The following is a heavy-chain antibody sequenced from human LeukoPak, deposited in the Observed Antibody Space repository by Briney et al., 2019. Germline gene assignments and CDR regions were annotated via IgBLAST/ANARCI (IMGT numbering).Heavy chain of an antibody. V-gene: IGHV3-30-3*01. D-gene: IGHD2-2*03. CDR1: GFTFSSYA. J-gene: IGHJ6*02. CDR3: ARDGHCSSTSCPNAYYYYGMDV. Sequence: GGSLRLSCAASGFTFSSYAMHWVRLAPGKGLEWVAVISYDGSNKYYADSVKGRFTISRDNPKNTLYLQMNSLRAEDTAVYYCARDGHCSSTSCPNAYYYYGMDVWGQGTTVTVSS. CDR2: ISYDGSNK.